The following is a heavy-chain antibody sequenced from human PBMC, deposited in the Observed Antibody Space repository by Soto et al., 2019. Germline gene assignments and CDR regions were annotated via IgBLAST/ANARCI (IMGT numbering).Heavy chain of an antibody. CDR3: TPSHQLQPDF. J-gene: IGHJ4*02. V-gene: IGHV3-73*01. D-gene: IGHD4-4*01. CDR2: IRSKPNNYAT. Sequence: PGGSLRLSCAASGFTSSGFAMHWVRQASGKGLEWVGRIRSKPNNYATAYAASVKGRFTISRDDSKNTAYLQMNSLKTEDTAVYYCTPSHQLQPDFWGQGTLVTVSS. CDR1: GFTSSGFA.